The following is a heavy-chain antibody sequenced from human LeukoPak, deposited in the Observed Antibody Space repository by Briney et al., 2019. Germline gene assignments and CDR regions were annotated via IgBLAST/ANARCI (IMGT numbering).Heavy chain of an antibody. V-gene: IGHV4-61*08. CDR3: ARDRGTLDYMDV. Sequence: SGPTLVNHTQTLTLTCTFSGFSLSTSGMCVSWIRQPPGKGLEWIGYIYYSGSTNYNPSLKSRFTISVDTSKNQFSLKLSSVTAADTAVYYCARDRGTLDYMDVWGKGTTVTVSS. CDR1: GFSLSTSGMC. CDR2: IYYSGST. D-gene: IGHD3-10*01. J-gene: IGHJ6*03.